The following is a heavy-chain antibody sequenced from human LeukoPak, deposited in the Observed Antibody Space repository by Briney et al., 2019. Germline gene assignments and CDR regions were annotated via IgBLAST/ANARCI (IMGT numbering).Heavy chain of an antibody. Sequence: GVSLRLSCAASGFTFRSYEVNWVREAPGKGLEGVAFIRYDGSNKYYADCVKGRSTISRDNPKTTLYLKMNSLRAEDTAVYYCAKERYSSGWYVPGGYFAYWGQGTLATVSS. CDR1: GFTFRSYE. J-gene: IGHJ4*02. D-gene: IGHD6-19*01. V-gene: IGHV3-30*02. CDR3: AKERYSSGWYVPGGYFAY. CDR2: IRYDGSNK.